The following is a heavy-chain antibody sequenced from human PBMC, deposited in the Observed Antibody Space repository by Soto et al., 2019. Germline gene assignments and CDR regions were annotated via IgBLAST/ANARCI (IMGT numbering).Heavy chain of an antibody. CDR3: AHIVVAGLGYYFDY. CDR1: GFSLSSTRMA. J-gene: IGHJ4*02. V-gene: IGHV2-5*01. Sequence: QITLKESGPTLVKPTQTLTLTCTFSGFSLSSTRMAVGWIRQPPGKALEWLALIYWYDDKRYNPFLKSRLTITKDTSKNHVVITMSNMDPVDTARYYCAHIVVAGLGYYFDYWGQGTLVTVSS. CDR2: IYWYDDK. D-gene: IGHD6-19*01.